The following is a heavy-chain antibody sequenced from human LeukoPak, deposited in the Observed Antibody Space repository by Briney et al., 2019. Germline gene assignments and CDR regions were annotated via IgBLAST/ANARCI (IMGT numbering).Heavy chain of an antibody. J-gene: IGHJ4*02. D-gene: IGHD1-26*01. CDR3: ARDVDSGSSLDH. Sequence: GASVKVSCKTSGYTFTDYYFHWVRQAPGQGLEWMGWINPSSGATNYAQQFQGRVTMTRDTSLSTAYMELTRLISDDTAVYYCARDVDSGSSLDHWGQGTLVTVSS. V-gene: IGHV1-2*02. CDR2: INPSSGAT. CDR1: GYTFTDYY.